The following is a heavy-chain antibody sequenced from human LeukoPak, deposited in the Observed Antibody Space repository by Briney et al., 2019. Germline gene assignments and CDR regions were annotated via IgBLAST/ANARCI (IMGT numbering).Heavy chain of an antibody. CDR3: ARPWRPGTTDAFDI. CDR1: GGSFSGYY. J-gene: IGHJ3*02. CDR2: INHSGST. D-gene: IGHD1-1*01. V-gene: IGHV4-34*01. Sequence: ESSETLSLTCAVYGGSFSGYYWSWIRQPPGKGLEWIGEINHSGSTNYNPSLKSRVTISVDTSKNQFSLKLSSVTAADTAVYYCARPWRPGTTDAFDIWGQGTMVTVSS.